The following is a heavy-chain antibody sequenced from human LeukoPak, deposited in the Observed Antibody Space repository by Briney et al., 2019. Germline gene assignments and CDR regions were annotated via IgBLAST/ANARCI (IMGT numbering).Heavy chain of an antibody. V-gene: IGHV3-74*01. CDR1: GFTISSYW. D-gene: IGHD3-16*01. J-gene: IGHJ5*02. Sequence: GGSLRLSCAASGFTISSYWMHWVRQAPGKGLVWVSRINSDGSSTSYADSVKGRFTISRDNAKNTLYLQMNSLRAEDTAVYYCARAGGSNWFDPWGQGTLVTVSS. CDR3: ARAGGSNWFDP. CDR2: INSDGSST.